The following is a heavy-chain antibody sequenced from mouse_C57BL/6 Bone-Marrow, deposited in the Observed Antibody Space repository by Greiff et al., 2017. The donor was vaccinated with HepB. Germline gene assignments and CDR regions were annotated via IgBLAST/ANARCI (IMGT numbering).Heavy chain of an antibody. V-gene: IGHV2-2*01. CDR1: GFSLTSYG. CDR3: ARKRNYYGSSYVENAMDY. CDR2: IWSGGST. D-gene: IGHD1-1*01. J-gene: IGHJ4*01. Sequence: VQLVESGPGLVQPSQSLSITCTVSGFSLTSYGVHWVRQSPGKGLEWLGVIWSGGSTDYNAAFISRLSISKDNSKSQVFFKMNSLQADDTAIYYCARKRNYYGSSYVENAMDYWGQGTSVTVSS.